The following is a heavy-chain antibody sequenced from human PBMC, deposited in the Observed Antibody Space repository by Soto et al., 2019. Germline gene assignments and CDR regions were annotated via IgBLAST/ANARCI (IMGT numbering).Heavy chain of an antibody. CDR3: ARDSTRKLELRAFDI. CDR1: GFTFSSYS. Sequence: GGSLRLSCAASGFTFSSYSMNWVRQAPGKGLEWVSSISSSSSYIYYADSVKGRFTISRDNAKNSLYLQMNSLRAEDTAVYYCARDSTRKLELRAFDIWGQGTMVTVSS. J-gene: IGHJ3*02. V-gene: IGHV3-21*01. D-gene: IGHD1-7*01. CDR2: ISSSSSYI.